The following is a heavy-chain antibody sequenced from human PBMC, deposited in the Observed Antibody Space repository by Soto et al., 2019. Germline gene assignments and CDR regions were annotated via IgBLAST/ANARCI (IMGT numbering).Heavy chain of an antibody. CDR3: AKDKGDTAMDTGLGSFDP. CDR2: ISGSGGST. CDR1: GFTFSSYA. V-gene: IGHV3-23*01. D-gene: IGHD5-18*01. J-gene: IGHJ5*02. Sequence: GGSLRLSCAASGFTFSSYAMSWVRQAPGKGLEWVSAISGSGGSTYYADSVKGRFTISRDNSKNTLYLQMNSLRAEDTAVYYCAKDKGDTAMDTGLGSFDPWGQGTLVTVSS.